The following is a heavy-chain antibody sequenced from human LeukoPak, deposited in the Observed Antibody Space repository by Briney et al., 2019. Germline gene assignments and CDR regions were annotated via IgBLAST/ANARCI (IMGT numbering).Heavy chain of an antibody. CDR2: IYHGGGS. V-gene: IGHV4-4*02. D-gene: IGHD3-22*01. Sequence: SETLSLTCGVSGGSINSGVWWSWVRQPPGKGLEWIGEIYHGGGSNYNASLRSRVTISVDKSKNQFSLQLNSVTAADTAVYYCARQYRDGGFYYGYYFDYWGPGILVTVSS. J-gene: IGHJ4*01. CDR3: ARQYRDGGFYYGYYFDY. CDR1: GGSINSGVW.